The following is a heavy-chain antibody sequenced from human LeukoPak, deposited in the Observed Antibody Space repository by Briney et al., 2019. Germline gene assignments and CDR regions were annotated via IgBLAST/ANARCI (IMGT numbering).Heavy chain of an antibody. D-gene: IGHD6-13*01. CDR2: SHYSESS. V-gene: IGHV4-59*01. J-gene: IGHJ4*02. CDR1: GGSISSYY. CDR3: ARDRPGGSSLDY. Sequence: PSETLSLTCTVSGGSISSYYWSWIRQPPGKGLEWIGCSHYSESSVYNPSLKSRVTMSLDTFNNQFSLKLSFVTAADTAVYYCARDRPGGSSLDYWGQGTLVTVSS.